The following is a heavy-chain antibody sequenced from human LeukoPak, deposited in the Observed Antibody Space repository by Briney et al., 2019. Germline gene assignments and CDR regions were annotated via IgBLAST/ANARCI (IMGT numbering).Heavy chain of an antibody. V-gene: IGHV1-18*01. D-gene: IGHD2-2*01. CDR1: GYTFTSYG. CDR3: ARDLRYCSSTSCYYYYMDV. CDR2: ISAYNGNT. Sequence: PGASVKVSCKASGYTFTSYGISWVRQAPGQGLEWMGWISAYNGNTNYAQKLQGRVTMTTDTSTSTAYMELRSLRSDDTAVYYCARDLRYCSSTSCYYYYMDVWGKGTTVTVSS. J-gene: IGHJ6*03.